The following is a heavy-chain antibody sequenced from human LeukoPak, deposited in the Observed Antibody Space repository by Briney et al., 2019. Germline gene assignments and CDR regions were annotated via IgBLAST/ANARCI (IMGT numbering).Heavy chain of an antibody. CDR2: IYYSGST. D-gene: IGHD3-10*01. Sequence: PSETLSLTCTVSGGSVSNSSYYWGWIRQPPGKGLEWIGSIYYSGSTYYNPSLKSRVTISVDTSKNQFSLKLSSVTAADTAVYYCARGLGSGVADAFDIWGQGTMVTVSS. J-gene: IGHJ3*02. V-gene: IGHV4-39*07. CDR3: ARGLGSGVADAFDI. CDR1: GGSVSNSSYY.